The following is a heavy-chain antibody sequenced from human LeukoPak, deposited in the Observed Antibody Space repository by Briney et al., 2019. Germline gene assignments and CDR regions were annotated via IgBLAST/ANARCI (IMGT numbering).Heavy chain of an antibody. Sequence: ASVKVSCKPSGYTFTGYYLHWVRQAPGQGPEWMGWINPNTGATMYAQNFQGRVTMTRDTSVSTGYMELRSLTSDDSAVYYCARDRVGSGWPRPYYFEFWGQGTLVTVSS. V-gene: IGHV1-2*02. CDR3: ARDRVGSGWPRPYYFEF. CDR2: INPNTGAT. J-gene: IGHJ4*02. CDR1: GYTFTGYY. D-gene: IGHD6-19*01.